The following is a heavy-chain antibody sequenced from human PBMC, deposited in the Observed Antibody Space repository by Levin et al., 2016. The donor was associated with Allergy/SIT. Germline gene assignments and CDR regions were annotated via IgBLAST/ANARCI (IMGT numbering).Heavy chain of an antibody. CDR1: GGSISSGGYS. J-gene: IGHJ5*02. D-gene: IGHD2-8*01. CDR2: ISHSGIT. V-gene: IGHV4-30-2*01. CDR3: ARGVDCTNGVCSHKWFDP. Sequence: SETLSLTCAVSGGSISSGGYSWSWIRQPPGKGLEWIGYISHSGITYYNPSLESRVTISVDRSKNQFSLNLSSVTAADTAVYYCARGVDCTNGVCSHKWFDPWGQGTPVTVSS.